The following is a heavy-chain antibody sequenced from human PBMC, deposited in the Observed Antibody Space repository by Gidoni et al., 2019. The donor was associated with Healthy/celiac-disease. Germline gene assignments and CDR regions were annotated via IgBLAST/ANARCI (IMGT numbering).Heavy chain of an antibody. CDR1: GFTFSNAW. D-gene: IGHD6-19*01. J-gene: IGHJ3*02. Sequence: EVQLVESGGGLVKPGGSLRLSCAASGFTFSNAWMSWVRQAPGKGLGWVGRIKSKTDGGTTDYAAPVKGRFTISRDDSKNTLYLQMNSLKTEDTAVYYCTTAPRGYSSGWGAFDIWGQGTMVTVSS. V-gene: IGHV3-15*01. CDR3: TTAPRGYSSGWGAFDI. CDR2: IKSKTDGGTT.